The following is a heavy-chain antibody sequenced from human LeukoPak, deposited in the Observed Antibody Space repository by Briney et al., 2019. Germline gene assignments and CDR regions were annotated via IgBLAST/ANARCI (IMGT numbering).Heavy chain of an antibody. J-gene: IGHJ5*02. CDR1: GFTVSNNY. CDR2: IYSGGGT. CDR3: ARNSGELGA. V-gene: IGHV3-53*01. D-gene: IGHD2-21*01. Sequence: GGSLRLSCAASGFTVSNNYMGWVRRAAGKGLEWVSLIYSGGGTYYADSVKGRFTISRDNSKNTLYLQMNNLRAEDTAVYYCARNSGELGAWGQGTLVTVSS.